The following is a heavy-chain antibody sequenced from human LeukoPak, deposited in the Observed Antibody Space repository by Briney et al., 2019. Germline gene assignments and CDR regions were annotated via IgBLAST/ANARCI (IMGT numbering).Heavy chain of an antibody. Sequence: SETLSLTCTVSGGSISSYYWSWIRQPPGKGLEWIGYIYYSGSTNYNPSLKSRDTISVDTSKNQFSLKLSSVTAADTAVYYCAREKQLTYFDYWGQGTLVTVSS. V-gene: IGHV4-59*01. D-gene: IGHD6-13*01. CDR1: GGSISSYY. J-gene: IGHJ4*02. CDR2: IYYSGST. CDR3: AREKQLTYFDY.